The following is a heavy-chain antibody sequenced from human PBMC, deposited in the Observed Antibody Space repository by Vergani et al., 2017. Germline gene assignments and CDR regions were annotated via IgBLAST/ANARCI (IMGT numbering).Heavy chain of an antibody. CDR3: ARDLRLLYNRFDP. D-gene: IGHD1-14*01. CDR2: TWYDGNNK. CDR1: GFTFNQYR. J-gene: IGHJ5*02. V-gene: IGHV3-33*01. Sequence: QVQLVESGGGVVQPGRFLRLSCAASGFTFNQYRMHWVRQAPGKGLEWVAVTWYDGNNKQYADSVKGRFTISRDNSKSTMYLQMNSLRDEDTGVYYCARDLRLLYNRFDPWGQGTLVTVSS.